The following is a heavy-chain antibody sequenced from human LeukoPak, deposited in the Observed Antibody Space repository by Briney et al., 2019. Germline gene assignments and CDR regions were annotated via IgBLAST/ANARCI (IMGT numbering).Heavy chain of an antibody. J-gene: IGHJ5*02. CDR1: GGTLSSYA. Sequence: SVKVSCKASGGTLSSYAISWVRQAPGQGLEWTGGIIPIFGTANYAQRFQGRVTITADESTSTAYMELSSLRSEDTAVYYCARDQTIYFDPWGQGTLVTVSS. CDR2: IIPIFGTA. D-gene: IGHD2/OR15-2a*01. V-gene: IGHV1-69*01. CDR3: ARDQTIYFDP.